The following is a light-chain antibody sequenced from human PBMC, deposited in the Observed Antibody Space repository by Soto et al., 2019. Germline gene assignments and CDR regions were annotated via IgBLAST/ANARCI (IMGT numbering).Light chain of an antibody. CDR3: QHYGGMWT. Sequence: DIQITQSPSPLFGSVGDRLPITFRASQTISSWLAWYQQTPGKAPKVLIYDASSSESGVPSRFSGSGSGTEFSLTISSLQPDDFASYCCQHYGGMWTFGQGTKVDIK. CDR1: QTISSW. J-gene: IGKJ1*01. CDR2: DAS. V-gene: IGKV1-5*01.